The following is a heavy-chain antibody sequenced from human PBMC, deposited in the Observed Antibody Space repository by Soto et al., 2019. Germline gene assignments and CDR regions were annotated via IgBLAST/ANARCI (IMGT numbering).Heavy chain of an antibody. V-gene: IGHV5-10-1*03. Sequence: EVQLVQSGAEVKKPGESLRISCKGSGYSFTSYWISWVRQMPGKGLEWMGRIDPSDSYTNYSPSFQGHVTISADKSISTAYLQWSSLKASDTAMYYCARWGRITFFGVVHEHGMDVWGQGTTVTVSS. J-gene: IGHJ6*02. CDR1: GYSFTSYW. CDR2: IDPSDSYT. D-gene: IGHD3-3*01. CDR3: ARWGRITFFGVVHEHGMDV.